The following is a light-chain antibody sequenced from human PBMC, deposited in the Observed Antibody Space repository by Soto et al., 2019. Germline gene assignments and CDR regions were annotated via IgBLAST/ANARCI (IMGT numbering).Light chain of an antibody. CDR1: SSNIESNF. Sequence: QSVLTQPPSASGTPGQRVTISCSGSSSNIESNFVYWSQQFPGTAPRLLIYRNNQRPSGVPDRFSGSKSGTSASLAISALRSEDEADYYCTVWDASLRGRLFGGGTKLTVL. CDR3: TVWDASLRGRL. J-gene: IGLJ2*01. CDR2: RNN. V-gene: IGLV1-47*01.